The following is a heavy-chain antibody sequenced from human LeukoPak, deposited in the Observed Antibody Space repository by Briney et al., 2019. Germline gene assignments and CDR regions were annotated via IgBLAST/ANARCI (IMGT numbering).Heavy chain of an antibody. J-gene: IGHJ4*02. CDR3: ARVGYSGYDRGGFVDY. CDR2: ISSSSSYI. D-gene: IGHD5-12*01. CDR1: GFTFSSYS. V-gene: IGHV3-21*01. Sequence: GGSLRLSCAASGFTFSSYSMNWVRQAPGKGLEWISSISSSSSYIYYADSVKGRFTIPRDSAKNSLYLQMNSLRAEDTAVYYCARVGYSGYDRGGFVDYWGQGTLVTVSS.